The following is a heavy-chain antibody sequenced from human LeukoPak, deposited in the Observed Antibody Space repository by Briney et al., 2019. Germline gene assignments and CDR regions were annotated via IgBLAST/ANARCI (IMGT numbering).Heavy chain of an antibody. Sequence: GGSLRLSCAASGFTFSSYEMNWVRQAPGKGLEYVSAISSNGGSTYYANSVKGRFTISRDNSKNTLYLQMGSLRADDMAVYYCARASSLAAADYWGQGTLVTVSS. V-gene: IGHV3-64*01. CDR3: ARASSLAAADY. CDR2: ISSNGGST. CDR1: GFTFSSYE. J-gene: IGHJ4*02. D-gene: IGHD6-13*01.